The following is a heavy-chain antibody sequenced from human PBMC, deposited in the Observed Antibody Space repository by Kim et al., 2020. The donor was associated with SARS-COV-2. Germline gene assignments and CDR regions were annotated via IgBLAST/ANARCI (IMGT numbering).Heavy chain of an antibody. CDR3: TTERPEYCSGGSCYSPRNDY. V-gene: IGHV3-15*01. J-gene: IGHJ4*02. D-gene: IGHD2-15*01. CDR1: GFTFSNAW. Sequence: GGSLRLSCAAPGFTFSNAWMSWVRQAPGKGLEWVGRIKSKTDGGTTDYAAPVKGRFTISRDDSKNTLYLQMNSLKTEDTAVYYCTTERPEYCSGGSCYSPRNDYWGQGTLVTVSS. CDR2: IKSKTDGGTT.